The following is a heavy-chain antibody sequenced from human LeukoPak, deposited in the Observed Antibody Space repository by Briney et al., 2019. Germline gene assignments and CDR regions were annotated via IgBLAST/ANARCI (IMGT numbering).Heavy chain of an antibody. CDR3: ASTEYDFWSDYYGPLGY. Sequence: ASVKVSCKASGYTFTGYYMHWVRQAPGQGLEWMGWVNPNSGGTNYAQKFQGRVTMTRDTSISTAYMELSRLRSDDTAVYYCASTEYDFWSDYYGPLGYWGQGTLVTVSS. J-gene: IGHJ4*02. CDR2: VNPNSGGT. V-gene: IGHV1-2*02. D-gene: IGHD3-3*01. CDR1: GYTFTGYY.